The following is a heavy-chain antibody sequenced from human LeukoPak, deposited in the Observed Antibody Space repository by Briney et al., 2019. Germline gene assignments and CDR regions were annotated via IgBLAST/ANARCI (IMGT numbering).Heavy chain of an antibody. Sequence: GGSLRLSCAASGFTFSSYAMNWVRQATGKGLEWVSGVSGSGGSTYYADSVKGRFTISRDNSNNTLYLQVSSLRAEDTAVYYCATLNSVYDAFDIWGQGTMFTVAS. V-gene: IGHV3-23*01. CDR1: GFTFSSYA. J-gene: IGHJ3*02. CDR2: VSGSGGST. CDR3: ATLNSVYDAFDI. D-gene: IGHD5/OR15-5a*01.